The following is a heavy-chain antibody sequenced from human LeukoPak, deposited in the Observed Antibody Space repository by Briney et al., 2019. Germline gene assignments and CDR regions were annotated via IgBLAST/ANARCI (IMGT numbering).Heavy chain of an antibody. CDR2: IYYSGST. CDR3: ARRGAVAAVIDY. CDR1: GGSISSSSYY. V-gene: IGHV4-39*01. J-gene: IGHJ4*02. Sequence: SETLSLTCTVSGGSISSSSYYWGWIRQPPGKGLEWIGSIYYSGSTYYNPSLKCRVTISVDTSKNQFSLKLSSVTAADTAVYYCARRGAVAAVIDYWGQGTLVTVSS. D-gene: IGHD6-13*01.